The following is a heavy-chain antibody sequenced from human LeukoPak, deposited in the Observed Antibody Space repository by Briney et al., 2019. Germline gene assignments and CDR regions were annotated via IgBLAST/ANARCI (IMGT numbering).Heavy chain of an antibody. J-gene: IGHJ3*02. V-gene: IGHV1-69*13. D-gene: IGHD3-22*01. CDR2: IIPIFGTA. CDR3: ARGGEGYYDSSGYDAFDI. CDR1: GGTFSSYA. Sequence: ASVNVSCKASGGTFSSYAISWVRQAPGQGLEWMGGIIPIFGTANYAQKFQGRVTITADESTSTAYMELSSLRSEDTAVYYCARGGEGYYDSSGYDAFDIWGQGTMVTVSS.